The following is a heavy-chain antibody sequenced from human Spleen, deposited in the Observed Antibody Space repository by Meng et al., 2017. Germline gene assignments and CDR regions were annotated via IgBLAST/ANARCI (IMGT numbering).Heavy chain of an antibody. V-gene: IGHV4-34*01. J-gene: IGHJ4*02. Sequence: GSLRLSCAVYGGSFSAYYWTWIRQPPGRGLEWIGEIDHIGSTNYNPSLKSRVTISLDTSKTQFSLKLSSVTAADTAVYYCARASFGSWDLIDYWGQGSLVTVSS. CDR3: ARASFGSWDLIDY. D-gene: IGHD6-13*01. CDR1: GGSFSAYY. CDR2: IDHIGST.